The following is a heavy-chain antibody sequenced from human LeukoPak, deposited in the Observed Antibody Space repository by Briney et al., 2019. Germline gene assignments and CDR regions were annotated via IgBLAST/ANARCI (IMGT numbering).Heavy chain of an antibody. CDR3: ARSHYYDSSKTYFDY. CDR1: GYTFTSYG. V-gene: IGHV1-18*01. Sequence: ASVKVSCKASGYTFTSYGISWVRQAPGQGLEWVGWISAYNGNTNYAQKLQGRVTMTTDTSTSTAYMELRSLRSDDTAVYYCARSHYYDSSKTYFDYWGQGTLVTVSS. D-gene: IGHD3-22*01. J-gene: IGHJ4*02. CDR2: ISAYNGNT.